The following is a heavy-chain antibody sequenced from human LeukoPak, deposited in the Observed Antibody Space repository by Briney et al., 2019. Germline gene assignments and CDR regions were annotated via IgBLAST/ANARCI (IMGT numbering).Heavy chain of an antibody. D-gene: IGHD2-2*01. V-gene: IGHV3-15*01. CDR3: TTVGRVVPAAKDY. Sequence: GGSLRLSCAASGFTFSNSWMSWVRQAPGKGLEWVGRIKSKTDGGTKDYAAPVKGRFTISRDDSKNTLYLQMNSLKTEDTAVYYCTTVGRVVPAAKDYWGQGTLVTVSS. CDR2: IKSKTDGGTK. J-gene: IGHJ4*02. CDR1: GFTFSNSW.